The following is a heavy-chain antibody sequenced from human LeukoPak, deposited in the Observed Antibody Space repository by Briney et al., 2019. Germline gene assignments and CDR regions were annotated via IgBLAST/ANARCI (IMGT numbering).Heavy chain of an antibody. CDR1: GVSISTYY. D-gene: IGHD6-25*01. Sequence: SETLSLTCTVSGVSISTYYWSWIRQPPGKGLEWIGYIDYSGSTKNPSRKSRVSISVDTSKNQFSLKLSSVTAADTAVYLCARHGSAYSFDYWGQGTLVTVSS. V-gene: IGHV4-59*08. J-gene: IGHJ4*02. CDR3: ARHGSAYSFDY. CDR2: IDYSGST.